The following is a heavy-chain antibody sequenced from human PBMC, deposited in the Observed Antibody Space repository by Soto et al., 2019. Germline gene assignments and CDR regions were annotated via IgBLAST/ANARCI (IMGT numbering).Heavy chain of an antibody. D-gene: IGHD3-3*01. CDR2: ISSSSSTI. V-gene: IGHV3-48*01. Sequence: GGSLILSCAASGFTFSSYSMNWVRQAPGKGLEWVSYISSSSSTIYYADSVKGRFTISRDNAKNSLYLQMNSLRAEDTAVYYCARDLRVENDAFDIWGQGTMVTVSS. CDR3: ARDLRVENDAFDI. CDR1: GFTFSSYS. J-gene: IGHJ3*02.